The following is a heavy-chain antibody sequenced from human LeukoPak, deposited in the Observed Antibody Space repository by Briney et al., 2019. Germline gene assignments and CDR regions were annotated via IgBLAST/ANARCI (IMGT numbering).Heavy chain of an antibody. D-gene: IGHD6-13*01. Sequence: GASVKVSCKASGYTFTSYGISWVRQAPGQGLEWMGWISAYNGNTNYAQKFQGRVTMTRDTSISTAYMELSRLRSDDTAVYYCARGYSSSWYSGDYFDYWGQGTLVTVSS. V-gene: IGHV1-18*01. CDR2: ISAYNGNT. CDR3: ARGYSSSWYSGDYFDY. J-gene: IGHJ4*02. CDR1: GYTFTSYG.